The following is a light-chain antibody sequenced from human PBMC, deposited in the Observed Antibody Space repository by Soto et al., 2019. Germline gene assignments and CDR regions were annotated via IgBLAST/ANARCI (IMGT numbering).Light chain of an antibody. Sequence: DLQMTQSPSSLSASVGDRVTITCRASQSLSSYLNWDQQKPGKAPKPLIYAASSLQSGVSSRFSGSGSETDCTLTISSLQPEDFATYYCQQSYSTQWTFGQGTKVDIK. J-gene: IGKJ1*01. CDR1: QSLSSY. V-gene: IGKV1-39*01. CDR2: AAS. CDR3: QQSYSTQWT.